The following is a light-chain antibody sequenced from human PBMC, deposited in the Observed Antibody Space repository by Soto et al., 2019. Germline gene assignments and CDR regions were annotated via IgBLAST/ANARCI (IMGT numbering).Light chain of an antibody. CDR3: QQFNNYPRT. CDR2: HAS. V-gene: IGKV1-5*01. CDR1: QSISNW. Sequence: DNQMTQSPSTLPAYVGDRVTITCRASQSISNWLAWYQQKPGTAPKVLIYHASNLQSGVPSRFSGSGSGTESTLTISSLQPDDFATYYCQQFNNYPRTFGQGTKVDIK. J-gene: IGKJ1*01.